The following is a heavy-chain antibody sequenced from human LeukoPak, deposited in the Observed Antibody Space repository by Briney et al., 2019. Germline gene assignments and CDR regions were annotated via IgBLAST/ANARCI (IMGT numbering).Heavy chain of an antibody. V-gene: IGHV3-23*01. CDR3: ARRASDSGAKPTFDF. CDR1: GFTFSNYA. Sequence: GGSLRLSCAASGFTFSNYAMSWVRRAPGKGLEWVSVISSSGGNTYYADSVKGRFTMSRDNSKNTLDLQMNSLRAEDTAVYYCARRASDSGAKPTFDFWGQGTLVTVSS. CDR2: ISSSGGNT. D-gene: IGHD3-22*01. J-gene: IGHJ4*02.